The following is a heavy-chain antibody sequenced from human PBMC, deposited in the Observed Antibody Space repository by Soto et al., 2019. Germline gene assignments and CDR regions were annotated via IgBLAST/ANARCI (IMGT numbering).Heavy chain of an antibody. CDR3: ASYGSGSYVYFDY. CDR2: IYYSGST. J-gene: IGHJ4*02. D-gene: IGHD3-10*01. CDR1: GGSISSSSYY. V-gene: IGHV4-39*01. Sequence: QLQLQESGPGLVKPSETLSLTCTVSGGSISSSSYYWGWIRQPPGKGLEWIGSIYYSGSTYYNPSLKSRVTITVDTSKNQFSLKLRSVTAAHTDVYYCASYGSGSYVYFDYWGQGTLVTVSS.